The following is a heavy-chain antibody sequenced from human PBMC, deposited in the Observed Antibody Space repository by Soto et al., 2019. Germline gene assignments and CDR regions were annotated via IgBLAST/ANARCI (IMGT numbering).Heavy chain of an antibody. J-gene: IGHJ4*02. CDR3: ARGGRIAARPPAGTHY. CDR2: ISAYNGNT. Sequence: ASVKVSCKASGYTFTSYGISWVRQAPGQGLEWMGWISAYNGNTNYAQKLQGRVTMTTETSTSTAYMGLRGLRSDDTAVYYCARGGRIAARPPAGTHYWGQGTLVTVSS. D-gene: IGHD6-6*01. CDR1: GYTFTSYG. V-gene: IGHV1-18*01.